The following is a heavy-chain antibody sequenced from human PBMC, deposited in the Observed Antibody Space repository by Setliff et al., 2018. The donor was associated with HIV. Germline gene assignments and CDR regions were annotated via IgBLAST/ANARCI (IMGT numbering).Heavy chain of an antibody. Sequence: ASVKVSCKASGYTFTNYAMHWVHQAPGQRLEWMGWTNAGNGDTKYSQKFQGRVTFTWDTSASTAYMELSSLRSEDTALYYCARDSGDDYSDYYYYGMDVWGQGTTVTVSS. D-gene: IGHD4-4*01. V-gene: IGHV1-3*01. CDR1: GYTFTNYA. J-gene: IGHJ6*02. CDR3: ARDSGDDYSDYYYYGMDV. CDR2: TNAGNGDT.